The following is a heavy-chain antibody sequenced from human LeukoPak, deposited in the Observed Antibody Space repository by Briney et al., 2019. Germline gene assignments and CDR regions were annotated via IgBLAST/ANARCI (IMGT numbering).Heavy chain of an antibody. D-gene: IGHD3-3*02. CDR3: VKADAFPSNTYFQI. V-gene: IGHV3-30*18. CDR2: TLFDGRFS. CDR1: GFIFRSYG. J-gene: IGHJ1*01. Sequence: PGRSLSLSCAASGFIFRSYGMHWVRPAPGKGVEWVAFTLFDGRFSYYADFVKGRFNISKDNSKNTLYLQMNTLRAEDSAVYYCVKADAFPSNTYFQIWGQGTLVIVSS.